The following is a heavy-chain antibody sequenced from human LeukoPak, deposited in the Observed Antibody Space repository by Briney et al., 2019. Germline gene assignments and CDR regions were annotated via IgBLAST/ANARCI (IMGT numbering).Heavy chain of an antibody. D-gene: IGHD5-18*01. CDR2: IDYRGST. Sequence: SETLSLTCTVSGDSISTYYWSWIRQPPGKGLEWIAYIDYRGSTTYNPSLRSRVTISADTSRNQFSLKLYSVTAADTAVYYCARSRSGYSYDHAAFEIWGQGTMVTVSS. V-gene: IGHV4-59*01. CDR1: GDSISTYY. J-gene: IGHJ3*02. CDR3: ARSRSGYSYDHAAFEI.